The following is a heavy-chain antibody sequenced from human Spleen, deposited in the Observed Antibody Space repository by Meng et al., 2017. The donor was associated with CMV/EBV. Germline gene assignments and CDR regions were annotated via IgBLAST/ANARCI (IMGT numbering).Heavy chain of an antibody. V-gene: IGHV1-69*02. CDR1: GATFNSQS. CDR3: ARGSAALGNVN. Sequence: QVQLVQSGAEVKKPGSSVKVSCKTFGATFNSQSITWVRQAPGQGLEWMGRITPILGVSDYEQNFQGRVTITADKSTNTAYMELSSLRSDDTALYYCARGSAALGNVNWGQGTLVTVSS. D-gene: IGHD1-26*01. CDR2: ITPILGVS. J-gene: IGHJ4*02.